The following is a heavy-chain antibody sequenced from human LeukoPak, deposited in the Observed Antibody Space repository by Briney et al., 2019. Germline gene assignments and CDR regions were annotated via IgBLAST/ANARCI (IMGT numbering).Heavy chain of an antibody. V-gene: IGHV3-11*04. CDR3: ARGDDFWSGAFYFDH. Sequence: GGSLRLSCAASGFTFSDYYMSWIRQAPGKGLEWVSYISSSGSTIYYADSVKGRFTISRDNAKNSLYLQMNSLKAEDTAVYYCARGDDFWSGAFYFDHWGQGALVTVSS. J-gene: IGHJ4*02. CDR1: GFTFSDYY. D-gene: IGHD3-3*01. CDR2: ISSSGSTI.